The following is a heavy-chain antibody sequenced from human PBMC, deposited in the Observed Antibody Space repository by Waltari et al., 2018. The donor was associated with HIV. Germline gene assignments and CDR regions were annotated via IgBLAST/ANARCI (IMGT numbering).Heavy chain of an antibody. CDR2: ISSSGNFK. Sequence: EVQLVESGGGPVKPGESLRLSCVTSGVIFNSYSMTWVRQAPGKGPEWVSSISSSGNFKHYADSVKGRFTISRDNAENSLYLQMNGLRAEDTAIYYCARDSRGSTWSLNWFDPWGQGTLVTVSS. V-gene: IGHV3-21*02. J-gene: IGHJ5*02. CDR3: ARDSRGSTWSLNWFDP. D-gene: IGHD6-6*01. CDR1: GVIFNSYS.